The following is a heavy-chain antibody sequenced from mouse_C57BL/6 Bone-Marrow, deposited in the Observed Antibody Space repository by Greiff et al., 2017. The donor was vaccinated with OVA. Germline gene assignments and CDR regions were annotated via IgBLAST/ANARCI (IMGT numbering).Heavy chain of an antibody. CDR2: INPSSGYT. CDR1: GYTFTSYT. CDR3: ARSTTVVAPMDY. D-gene: IGHD1-1*01. Sequence: VHLVESGAELARPGASVKMSCKASGYTFTSYTMHWVKQRPGQGLEWIGYINPSSGYTKYNQKFKDKATLTADKSSSTAYMQLSSLTSEDSAVYYCARSTTVVAPMDYWGQGTSVTVSS. V-gene: IGHV1-4*01. J-gene: IGHJ4*01.